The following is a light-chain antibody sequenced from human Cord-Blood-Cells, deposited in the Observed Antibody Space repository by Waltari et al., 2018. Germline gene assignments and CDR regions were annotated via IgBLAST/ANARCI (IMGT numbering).Light chain of an antibody. Sequence: DIQMTQSPSSLSASVGDRVTITCRASQSISSYLNWYQQKPGKAPKLLIYASSSLQSGGPSRFSGSGSEKDITLTISSLQPEDFATYYCQQSYSTPRTFGQGTKVEIK. CDR1: QSISSY. V-gene: IGKV1-39*01. J-gene: IGKJ1*01. CDR2: ASS. CDR3: QQSYSTPRT.